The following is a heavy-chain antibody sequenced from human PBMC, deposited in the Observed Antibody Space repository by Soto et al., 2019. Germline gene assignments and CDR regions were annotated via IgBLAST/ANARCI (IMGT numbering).Heavy chain of an antibody. CDR2: INDSGSI. J-gene: IGHJ6*02. V-gene: IGHV4-34*01. CDR1: GGSFSGDY. CDR3: ARQRGGYYDSSGYYRRPYGMDV. D-gene: IGHD3-22*01. Sequence: SETLSLTWAVYGGSFSGDYWSWTRQPPGKGLEWIGEINDSGSINNNPSLKSRVTISVDMSKNQFSLKLSSVTAADTAVYYCARQRGGYYDSSGYYRRPYGMDVWGQGTTVTVSS.